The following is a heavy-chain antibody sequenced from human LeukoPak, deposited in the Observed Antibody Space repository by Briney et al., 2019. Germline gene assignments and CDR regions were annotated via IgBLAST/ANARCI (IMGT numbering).Heavy chain of an antibody. CDR1: GYTFTSFP. Sequence: ASVKVSCKASGYTFTSFPIHWVRQAPGQRLEWMGWINADNGNTKYSQKFQGRVTITRDTSASTAYMELSSLRSEDTAVYYCARDEEYSSGWYLDYWGQGTLVTVSS. CDR3: ARDEEYSSGWYLDY. J-gene: IGHJ4*02. CDR2: INADNGNT. D-gene: IGHD6-19*01. V-gene: IGHV1-3*01.